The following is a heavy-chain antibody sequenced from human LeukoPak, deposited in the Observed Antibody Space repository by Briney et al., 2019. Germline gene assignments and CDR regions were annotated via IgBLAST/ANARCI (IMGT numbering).Heavy chain of an antibody. CDR2: IYTGGNT. Sequence: GSLRLSCAASGFPVNNNYMSWVPQPAGKGLEWLSVIYTGGNTFYADSVKGRFTVSRDNSKITLYLQMTSLRADDTAVYYCTKLKGWYGDGYCNHWGQGTLVTVSS. D-gene: IGHD6-19*01. V-gene: IGHV3-53*01. CDR1: GFPVNNNY. J-gene: IGHJ4*02. CDR3: TKLKGWYGDGYCNH.